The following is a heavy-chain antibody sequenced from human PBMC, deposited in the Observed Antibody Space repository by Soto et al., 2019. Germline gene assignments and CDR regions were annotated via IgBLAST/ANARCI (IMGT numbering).Heavy chain of an antibody. CDR2: MNPNSGNT. J-gene: IGHJ5*02. CDR3: ARTYCSGGSCYRVFNWFDP. V-gene: IGHV1-8*02. CDR1: GYTFTSYY. Sequence: GASVKVSCKASGYTFTSYYINWVRQATGQGLEWMGWMNPNSGNTGYAQKFQGRVTMTRNTSISTAYMELSSLRSEDTAVYYCARTYCSGGSCYRVFNWFDPWGQGTLVTVSS. D-gene: IGHD2-15*01.